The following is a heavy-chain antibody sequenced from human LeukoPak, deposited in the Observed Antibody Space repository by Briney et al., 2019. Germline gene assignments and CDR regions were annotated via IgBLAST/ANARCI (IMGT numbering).Heavy chain of an antibody. D-gene: IGHD2-2*02. CDR3: TTDQGYSETNDWFDP. CDR2: FDPEEGES. Sequence: GASVKISCKVSGHTLTELSMHWVRQAPGKGLEWMGGFDPEEGESLYAQKFQGRVTMTEDTSTDTAYMELSSLRSEDTAVYYCTTDQGYSETNDWFDPWGQGTLVTVSS. CDR1: GHTLTELS. V-gene: IGHV1-24*01. J-gene: IGHJ5*02.